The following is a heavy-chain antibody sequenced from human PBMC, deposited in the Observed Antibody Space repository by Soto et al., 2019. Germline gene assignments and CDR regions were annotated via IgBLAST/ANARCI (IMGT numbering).Heavy chain of an antibody. CDR2: ISGSGGST. V-gene: IGHV3-23*01. D-gene: IGHD2-21*02. J-gene: IGHJ4*02. Sequence: EVQLLESGGGLVQPGGSLRLSCAASGFTFSSYAMSWVRQAPGTGLEWVSGISGSGGSTYYADSVKGRFTISRENSKNTRYLQMNSLRAEDTAVYYCAKDRPAIVVVTAIPVYFDYWGQGTLVSVSS. CDR1: GFTFSSYA. CDR3: AKDRPAIVVVTAIPVYFDY.